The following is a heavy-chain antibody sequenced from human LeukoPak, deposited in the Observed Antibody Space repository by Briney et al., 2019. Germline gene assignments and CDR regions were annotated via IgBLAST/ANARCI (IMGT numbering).Heavy chain of an antibody. V-gene: IGHV3-7*01. D-gene: IGHD3-22*01. J-gene: IGHJ5*02. CDR1: GFTFSSYW. CDR3: HSPNYYDSSPYWFDP. CDR2: IKQDGSEK. Sequence: PGGSLRLSCAASGFTFSSYWMSWVRQAPGKGLEWVANIKQDGSEKYYVDSVKGRFTISRDNAKNSLYLQMNSLRAEDTAVYYCHSPNYYDSSPYWFDPWGQGTLVTVSS.